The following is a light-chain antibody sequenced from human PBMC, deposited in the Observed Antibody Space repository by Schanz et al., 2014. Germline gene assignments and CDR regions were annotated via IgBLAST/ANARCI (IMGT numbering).Light chain of an antibody. CDR3: AGWDDSLNGWV. J-gene: IGLJ3*02. Sequence: QSVLTQPPSASGTPGQRVTISCSGSSSNIGSETVHWYQQLPGTAPKLLMYNNNQRPSGVPDRLSGSKSGTSGSLAISGLQSEDEADYYCAGWDDSLNGWVFGGGTKLTVL. CDR2: NNN. V-gene: IGLV1-44*01. CDR1: SSNIGSET.